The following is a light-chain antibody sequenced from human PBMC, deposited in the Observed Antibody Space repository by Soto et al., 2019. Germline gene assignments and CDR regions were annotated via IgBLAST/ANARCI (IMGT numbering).Light chain of an antibody. CDR3: QQSYSTET. J-gene: IGKJ1*01. CDR2: AAS. CDR1: QGISSY. Sequence: IQLTQSPSSLSASVGDRVTITCRASQGISSYLAWYQQKPGKAPKLLIYAASTLQSGVPSRFSGSGSGTDFTLTISSLQPEDFATYYCQQSYSTETFGQGTKVDIK. V-gene: IGKV1-39*01.